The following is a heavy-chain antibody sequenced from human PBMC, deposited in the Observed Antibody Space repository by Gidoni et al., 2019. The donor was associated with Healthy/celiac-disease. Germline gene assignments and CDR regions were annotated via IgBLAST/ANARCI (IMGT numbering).Heavy chain of an antibody. Sequence: LEWIGSIYYSGSTYYNPSLKSRVTISVDTSKNQFSLKLSSVTAADTAVYYCARVLLWFGELLYFDYWGQGTLVTVSS. CDR2: IYYSGST. CDR3: ARVLLWFGELLYFDY. D-gene: IGHD3-10*01. J-gene: IGHJ4*02. V-gene: IGHV4-30-2*03.